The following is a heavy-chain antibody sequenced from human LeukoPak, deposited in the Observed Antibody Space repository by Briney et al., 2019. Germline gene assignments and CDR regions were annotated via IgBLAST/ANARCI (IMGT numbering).Heavy chain of an antibody. CDR2: IIPILGIA. CDR1: GGTFSSYA. V-gene: IGHV1-69*04. J-gene: IGHJ4*02. Sequence: GASVKVSCKASGGTFSSYAISWVRQAPGQGLEWMGRIIPILGIANYAQKFQGRVTITADKSTSTAYMEPSSLRSEDTAVYYCARDDSSGWLAFDYWGQGTLVTVSS. CDR3: ARDDSSGWLAFDY. D-gene: IGHD6-19*01.